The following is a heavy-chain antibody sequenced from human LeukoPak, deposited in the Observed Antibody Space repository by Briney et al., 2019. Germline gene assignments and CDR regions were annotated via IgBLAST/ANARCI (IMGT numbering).Heavy chain of an antibody. Sequence: SQTLSLTCTVSGGSVISGDYYWTWSRQHPGKGLEWIGYIYYSGSTYYKPSLQSRVTISVDTSKNQFSLKLSSVTAADTAVYYCATYVSGGKYFDYWGQGTLVTVSS. J-gene: IGHJ4*02. V-gene: IGHV4-31*03. CDR2: IYYSGST. CDR3: ATYVSGGKYFDY. CDR1: GGSVISGDYY. D-gene: IGHD3-10*01.